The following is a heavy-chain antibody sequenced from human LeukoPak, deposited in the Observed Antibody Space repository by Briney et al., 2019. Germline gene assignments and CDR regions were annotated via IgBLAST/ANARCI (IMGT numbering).Heavy chain of an antibody. J-gene: IGHJ4*02. CDR1: GFTFSSYW. D-gene: IGHD6-13*01. V-gene: IGHV3-7*04. Sequence: GGSLRLSCAASGFTFSSYWMSWVRQAPGKGLEWVANIKQGGSEKYYVDSVKGRFTISRDNAKNSLYLQMNSLRAEDTAVYYCARGTIAAAGYYYFDYWGQGTQVTVSS. CDR3: ARGTIAAAGYYYFDY. CDR2: IKQGGSEK.